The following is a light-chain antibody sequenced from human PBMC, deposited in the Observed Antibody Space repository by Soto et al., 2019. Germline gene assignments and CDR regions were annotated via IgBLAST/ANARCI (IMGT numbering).Light chain of an antibody. CDR1: QTFSY. CDR3: QQYNSYPYT. V-gene: IGKV1-5*01. CDR2: DAS. J-gene: IGKJ2*01. Sequence: DIQMTQSPSTLSASVGDRVTITCRASQTFSYLAWYQQKPGKAPKLLIYDASTLQSGVPSRFSGSESGTEFTLTISSLQPDDFATYYCQQYNSYPYTFGQGTKLEIK.